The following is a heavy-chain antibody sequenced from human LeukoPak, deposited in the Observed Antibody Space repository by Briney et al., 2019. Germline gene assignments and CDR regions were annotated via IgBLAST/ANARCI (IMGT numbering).Heavy chain of an antibody. CDR1: GYSFTSYW. CDR3: ARLSGYSSSWYGSYFDY. CDR2: IYPGDSDT. D-gene: IGHD6-13*01. J-gene: IGHJ4*02. V-gene: IGHV5-51*01. Sequence: GESLKISCKGSGYSFTSYWIGWVRQMPGKGLEWMGIIYPGDSDTRYSPSFQGQVTISADKSISTAYLRWSSLKASDTAMYYCARLSGYSSSWYGSYFDYWGQGTLVTVSS.